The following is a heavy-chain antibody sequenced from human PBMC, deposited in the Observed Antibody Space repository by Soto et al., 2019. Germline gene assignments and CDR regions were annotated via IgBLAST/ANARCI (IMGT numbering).Heavy chain of an antibody. V-gene: IGHV1-46*03. J-gene: IGHJ3*02. CDR2: INPSGGST. D-gene: IGHD4-17*01. CDR1: GYTSTSYY. CDR3: AREETTDAFDI. Sequence: ASVKVSCKASGYTSTSYYMHWVRQAPGQGLEWMGIINPSGGSTSYAQKFQGRVTMTRDTSTSTVYMELSSLRSEDTAVYYCAREETTDAFDIWGQGTMVTVSS.